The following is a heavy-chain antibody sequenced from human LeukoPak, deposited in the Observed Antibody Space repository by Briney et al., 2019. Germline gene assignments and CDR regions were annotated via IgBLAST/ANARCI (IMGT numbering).Heavy chain of an antibody. Sequence: ASVKVSCKASGYTFTSYYMHWVRQAPGQGLEWMGIINPSGGSTSYAQKFQGRVTMTRDLSTSTDYMELSSLRSEDTAVYYCARDNSVEDTAWWFDPWGQGTLVTVSS. CDR1: GYTFTSYY. J-gene: IGHJ5*02. CDR3: ARDNSVEDTAWWFDP. D-gene: IGHD4-23*01. V-gene: IGHV1-46*01. CDR2: INPSGGST.